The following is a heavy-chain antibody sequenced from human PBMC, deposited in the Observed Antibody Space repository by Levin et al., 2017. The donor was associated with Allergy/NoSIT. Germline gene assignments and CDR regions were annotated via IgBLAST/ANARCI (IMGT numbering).Heavy chain of an antibody. V-gene: IGHV4-31*11. D-gene: IGHD3-9*01. J-gene: IGHJ4*02. CDR3: ARVGILTGYSTSPIDY. CDR2: ISYGGTT. CDR1: GDTINSGGYH. Sequence: LRLSCAVSGDTINSGGYHWSWIRQHPGKGLEWMGSISYGGTTYYNPSLQSRLTISADTSKNQFSLKLNSVTAADTAVYYCARVGILTGYSTSPIDYWGQGSQVTVSS.